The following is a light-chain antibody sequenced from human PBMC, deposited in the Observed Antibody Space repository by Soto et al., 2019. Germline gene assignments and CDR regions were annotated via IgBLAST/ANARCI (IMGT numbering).Light chain of an antibody. Sequence: EIELTQFPGTLSFSPGERATLTCRASQSVSSSYLAWFQQKPGQAPRLLIYGGSSRATGIPVRFSGSGSGRDFTLPIRRLEPEDFAVYYCQQYGNAPFTFGPGTKVDIK. V-gene: IGKV3-20*01. CDR1: QSVSSSY. CDR3: QQYGNAPFT. CDR2: GGS. J-gene: IGKJ3*01.